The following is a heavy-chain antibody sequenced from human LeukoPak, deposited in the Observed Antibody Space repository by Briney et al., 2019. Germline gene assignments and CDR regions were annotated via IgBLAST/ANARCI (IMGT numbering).Heavy chain of an antibody. D-gene: IGHD6-13*01. CDR2: IKQDGSEK. CDR3: AREAAVVGTENWFDP. J-gene: IGHJ5*02. V-gene: IGHV3-7*04. CDR1: GFAFTRYW. Sequence: GGSLRLSCAASGFAFTRYWMSWVRQAPGKGLEWVANIKQDGSEKYYVDSVKGRFTISRDNAKNSLYLQMNSLRAEDTAVYYCAREAAVVGTENWFDPWGQGTLVTVSS.